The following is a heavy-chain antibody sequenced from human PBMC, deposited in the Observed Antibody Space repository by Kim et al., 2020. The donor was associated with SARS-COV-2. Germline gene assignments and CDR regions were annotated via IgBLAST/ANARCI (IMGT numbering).Heavy chain of an antibody. CDR2: MKQDGSEK. CDR3: ARHGSHCFDY. Sequence: GGSLRLSCAASGFTFSWYWMSWVRQTPGKGLECVANMKQDGSEKYYVDSEKGRFTISRDNAKNSLYLQMNSLRAEDTAVYYCARHGSHCFDYWGQGTLVTVSS. D-gene: IGHD1-26*01. CDR1: GFTFSWYW. V-gene: IGHV3-7*01. J-gene: IGHJ4*02.